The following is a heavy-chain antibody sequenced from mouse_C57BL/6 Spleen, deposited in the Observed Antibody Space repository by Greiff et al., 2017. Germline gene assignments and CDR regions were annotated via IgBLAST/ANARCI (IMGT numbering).Heavy chain of an antibody. CDR3: ARYAYDPYYFDY. D-gene: IGHD2-2*01. V-gene: IGHV1-82*01. CDR1: GYAFSSSW. CDR2: IYPGDGDT. Sequence: VQLQQSGPELVKPGASVKISCKASGYAFSSSWMNWVKQRPGKGLEWIGRIYPGDGDTNYNGKFKGKATLTADKSSSTAYMQLSSLTSEDSAVYCCARYAYDPYYFDYWGQGTTRTVSS. J-gene: IGHJ2*01.